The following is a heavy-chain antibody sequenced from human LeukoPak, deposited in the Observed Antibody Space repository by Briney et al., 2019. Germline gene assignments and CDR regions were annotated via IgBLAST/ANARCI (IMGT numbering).Heavy chain of an antibody. Sequence: PSETLSLTCTVSGGSIRSSYYYWGWIRQPPGKGLEWIGSIYDSGSTYYNPSLKSRVTISVDTSKNQFSLKLSSVTAADTAVYYCARGLQYQLPNNWFDPWGQGTLVTVSS. CDR2: IYDSGST. V-gene: IGHV4-39*07. J-gene: IGHJ5*02. CDR3: ARGLQYQLPNNWFDP. CDR1: GGSIRSSYYY. D-gene: IGHD2-2*01.